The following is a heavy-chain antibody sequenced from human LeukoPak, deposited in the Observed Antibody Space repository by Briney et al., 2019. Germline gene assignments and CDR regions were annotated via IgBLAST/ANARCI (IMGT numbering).Heavy chain of an antibody. V-gene: IGHV4-61*02. CDR1: GGSISSGSYY. CDR2: IYTSGST. D-gene: IGHD3-10*01. CDR3: ARQRVSYFDC. J-gene: IGHJ4*02. Sequence: SQTLSLTCTVSGGSISSGSYYWSWIRQPAGKGLEWVGRIYTSGSTNYNPSLKSRVTISVDTSKNQFSLKLSSVTAADTAVYYCARQRVSYFDCWGQGTLVTVSS.